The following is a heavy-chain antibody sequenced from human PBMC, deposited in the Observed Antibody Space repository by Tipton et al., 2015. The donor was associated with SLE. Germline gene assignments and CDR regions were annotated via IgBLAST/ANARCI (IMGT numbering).Heavy chain of an antibody. CDR2: INYSGST. D-gene: IGHD6-13*01. J-gene: IGHJ4*02. V-gene: IGHV4-59*11. CDR3: ARRRGSSWYEDYFDY. Sequence: TLSLTCTVSGGSISSHYWSWIRRPPGKALWWIAYINYSGSTNYNPSLKSRVTMSVDTSKNQFSLKLSSVTAADTAVYYCARRRGSSWYEDYFDYWGQGTLVTVSS. CDR1: GGSISSHY.